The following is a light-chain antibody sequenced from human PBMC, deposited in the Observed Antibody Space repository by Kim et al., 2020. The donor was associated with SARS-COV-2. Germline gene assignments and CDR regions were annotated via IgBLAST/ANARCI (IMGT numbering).Light chain of an antibody. J-gene: IGKJ5*01. Sequence: ASVGDRVTITCRASQDIRNYLGWYQQKPGRVPKRLIYGASSLQSGVPSRFSGSGSGTEFTLTISSVQPEDFATYFCLQHSTYPITFGQGTRVDIK. CDR3: LQHSTYPIT. CDR1: QDIRNY. V-gene: IGKV1-17*01. CDR2: GAS.